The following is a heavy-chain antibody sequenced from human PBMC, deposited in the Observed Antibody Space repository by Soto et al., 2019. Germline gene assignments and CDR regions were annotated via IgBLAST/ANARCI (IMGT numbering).Heavy chain of an antibody. CDR2: INHSGST. J-gene: IGHJ4*02. V-gene: IGHV4-34*01. Sequence: PSETLSLTCAVYGGSFSGYYWSWIRQPPGKGLEWIGEINHSGSTNYNPSLKSRVTISVDTSKNQFSLKLSSVTAADTAVYYCARDTPGSSSLDYWGQGTLVTVSS. D-gene: IGHD6-6*01. CDR1: GGSFSGYY. CDR3: ARDTPGSSSLDY.